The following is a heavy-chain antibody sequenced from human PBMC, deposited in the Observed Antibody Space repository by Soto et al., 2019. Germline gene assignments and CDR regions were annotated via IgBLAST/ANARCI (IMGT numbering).Heavy chain of an antibody. J-gene: IGHJ4*02. Sequence: PSETLSLTCTVSGGSISSYYWSWIRQPPGKALEWIGYIYNTGNTKYHPSLESRVTISADKSRNQFSLKVTSVTAADTAVYYCARDPTSPKVGPGTGLDFWGQGILVTVSS. CDR1: GGSISSYY. CDR3: ARDPTSPKVGPGTGLDF. V-gene: IGHV4-59*01. D-gene: IGHD1-1*01. CDR2: IYNTGNT.